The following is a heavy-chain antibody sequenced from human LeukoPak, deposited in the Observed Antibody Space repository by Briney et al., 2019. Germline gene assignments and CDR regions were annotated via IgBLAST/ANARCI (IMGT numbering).Heavy chain of an antibody. CDR1: GFIVTDAW. Sequence: PGGSLRLSCAPSGFIVTDAWMSWVRQAPGKGLEWVSSISSSSSYIYYADSVKGRFTISRDNAKNSLYLQMNSLRAEDTAVYYCARPTRNYGSGSYYDYWGQGTLVTVSS. CDR3: ARPTRNYGSGSYYDY. D-gene: IGHD3-10*01. V-gene: IGHV3-21*01. CDR2: ISSSSSYI. J-gene: IGHJ4*02.